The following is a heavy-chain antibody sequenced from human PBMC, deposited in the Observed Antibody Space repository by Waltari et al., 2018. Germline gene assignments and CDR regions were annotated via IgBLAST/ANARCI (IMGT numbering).Heavy chain of an antibody. D-gene: IGHD6-6*01. CDR1: GYSISSGYY. CDR2: IYHSGSP. CDR3: ARDGVGSSPGVGY. J-gene: IGHJ4*02. Sequence: QVQLQESGPGLVKPSETLSLTCAVSGYSISSGYYWGWIRQPPGKGLEWIGSIYHSGSPYYNPSLKSRVTISVDTSKNQFSLKLSSVTAADTAVYYCARDGVGSSPGVGYWGQGTLVTVSS. V-gene: IGHV4-38-2*02.